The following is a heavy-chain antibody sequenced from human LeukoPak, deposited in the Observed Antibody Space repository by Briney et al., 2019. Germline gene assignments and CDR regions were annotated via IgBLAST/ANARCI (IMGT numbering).Heavy chain of an antibody. CDR2: ISGSGGST. D-gene: IGHD3-3*01. J-gene: IGHJ6*03. CDR1: GFTFSSYA. V-gene: IGHV3-23*01. Sequence: GGSLRLSCAASGFTFSSYAMSWVRQAPGKGLEWVSDISGSGGSTYYADSVKGRFTISRDNSKNTLYLQMNSLRAEDTAVYYCAKAYYDFWSGNYYYYMDVWGKGTTVTVSS. CDR3: AKAYYDFWSGNYYYYMDV.